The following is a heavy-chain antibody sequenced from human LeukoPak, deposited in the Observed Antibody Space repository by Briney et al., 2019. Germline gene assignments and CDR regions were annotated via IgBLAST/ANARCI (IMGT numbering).Heavy chain of an antibody. CDR2: IYPGDSDT. V-gene: IGHV5-51*01. D-gene: IGHD3-22*01. Sequence: GESLKISCKGSGYSFTSYWIGWGRQVPGKGLEWMGIIYPGDSDTRYSPSFQGQVTISADKSISTAYLQWSSLKASDTAMYYCARQYDSSGYYYFDYWGQGTLVTVSS. J-gene: IGHJ4*02. CDR1: GYSFTSYW. CDR3: ARQYDSSGYYYFDY.